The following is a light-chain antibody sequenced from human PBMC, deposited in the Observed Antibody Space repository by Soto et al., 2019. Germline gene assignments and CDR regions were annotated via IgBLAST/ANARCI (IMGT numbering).Light chain of an antibody. Sequence: SALPQPASVTGSPGQSITISCTGTSSDVGSYNLVSWYQQHPGKAPKLMIYEVSKRPSGVSNRFSGSKSGNTASLTISGLQAEDEADYYCCSYAGSSTFLYVFGTGTKSPS. CDR1: SSDVGSYNL. V-gene: IGLV2-23*02. J-gene: IGLJ1*01. CDR2: EVS. CDR3: CSYAGSSTFLYV.